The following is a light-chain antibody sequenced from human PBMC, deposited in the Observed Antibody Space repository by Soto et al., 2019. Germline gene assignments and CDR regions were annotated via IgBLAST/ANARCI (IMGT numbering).Light chain of an antibody. CDR1: QSITKY. CDR3: QQSFNSPRT. CDR2: AAS. V-gene: IGKV1-39*01. Sequence: DIQMTQSPSSLSASVGDRVTITCRASQSITKYLNWYRQKPGKAPKLLIYAASSLQSGVPSRFSGTGSGTDFTLTISSLQPEDFAIYYCQQSFNSPRTFGQGTKVDIK. J-gene: IGKJ1*01.